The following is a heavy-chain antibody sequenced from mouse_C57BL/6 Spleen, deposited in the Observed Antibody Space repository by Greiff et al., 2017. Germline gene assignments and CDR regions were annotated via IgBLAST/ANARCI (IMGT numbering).Heavy chain of an antibody. J-gene: IGHJ4*01. CDR1: GYAFSSSW. CDR3: ARGNYGSSYAMDY. CDR2: IYPGDGDT. Sequence: QVQLQQPGPELVKPGASVKISCKASGYAFSSSWMNWVKQRPGKGLEWIGRIYPGDGDTNYNGKFKGKATLTADKSSSTAYMQLSSLTSEDSAVYFCARGNYGSSYAMDYWGQGTSVTVSS. D-gene: IGHD1-1*01. V-gene: IGHV1-82*01.